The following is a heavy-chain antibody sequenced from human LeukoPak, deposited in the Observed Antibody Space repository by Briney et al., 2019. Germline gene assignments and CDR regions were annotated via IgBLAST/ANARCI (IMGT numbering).Heavy chain of an antibody. V-gene: IGHV6-1*01. CDR2: TYYRSKWYN. D-gene: IGHD3-22*01. CDR1: GDSVSSNTVA. CDR3: ARDAYDSSGYYLAY. Sequence: SQTLSLTCAISGDSVSSNTVAWNWIRQSPSRGLEWLGRTYYRSKWYNDYAVSVKSRITINPDTAKNQFSLQLNSVTPEDTAVYYCARDAYDSSGYYLAYWGQGALVTVSS. J-gene: IGHJ4*02.